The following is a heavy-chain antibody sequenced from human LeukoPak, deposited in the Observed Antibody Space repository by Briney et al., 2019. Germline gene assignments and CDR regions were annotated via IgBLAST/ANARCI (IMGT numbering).Heavy chain of an antibody. Sequence: ASVKVSCKASGGTFSSYAISWVRQAPGQGLEWMGGIIPIFGTANYAQKFQGRVTITTDESTSTAYMELSSPRSEDTAVYYCARGRALRKWFDPWGQGTLVTVSS. J-gene: IGHJ5*02. CDR1: GGTFSSYA. CDR3: ARGRALRKWFDP. V-gene: IGHV1-69*05. CDR2: IIPIFGTA.